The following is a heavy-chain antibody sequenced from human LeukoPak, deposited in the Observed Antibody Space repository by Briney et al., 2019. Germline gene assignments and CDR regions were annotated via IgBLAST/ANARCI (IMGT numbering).Heavy chain of an antibody. J-gene: IGHJ4*02. D-gene: IGHD4-23*01. CDR3: ARDRRYGGNSGGGFDY. V-gene: IGHV1-69*04. CDR2: IIPILGIA. Sequence: SVKVSCKASGGTVSSYAISWVRQAPGQGLEWMGRIIPILGIANYAQKFQGRVTITADKSTSTAYMELSSLRSEDTAVYYCARDRRYGGNSGGGFDYWGQGTLVTVSS. CDR1: GGTVSSYA.